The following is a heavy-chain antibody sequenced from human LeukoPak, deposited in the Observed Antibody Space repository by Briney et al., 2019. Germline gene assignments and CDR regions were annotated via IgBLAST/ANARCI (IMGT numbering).Heavy chain of an antibody. CDR3: ATIVSDSSGWYHFDH. CDR2: INSGGTT. CDR1: GFTVSCKY. Sequence: SGGSLRLSCAASGFTVSCKYMAWVRQAPGKGLEWVSFINSGGTTNYADSVKGRFTISRDYSKNTLNLQMSSLRVEDTAVYYCATIVSDSSGWYHFDHWGQGALVTVSS. V-gene: IGHV3-66*01. J-gene: IGHJ4*02. D-gene: IGHD6-19*01.